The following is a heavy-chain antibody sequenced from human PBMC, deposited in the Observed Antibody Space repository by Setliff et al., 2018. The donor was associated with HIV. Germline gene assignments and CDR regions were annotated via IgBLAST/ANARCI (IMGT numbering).Heavy chain of an antibody. J-gene: IGHJ4*02. D-gene: IGHD1-1*01. CDR1: GFTFSSYA. Sequence: PGGSLRLSCAASGFTFSSYAMHWVRQAPGKGLEWVAVISYDGSNKYYADSVKGRFTFSRDTSKNSLFLQMNNLRADDAAVYYCTARPTLYPGPSDYWGQGTLVTVSS. CDR3: TARPTLYPGPSDY. V-gene: IGHV3-30-3*01. CDR2: ISYDGSNK.